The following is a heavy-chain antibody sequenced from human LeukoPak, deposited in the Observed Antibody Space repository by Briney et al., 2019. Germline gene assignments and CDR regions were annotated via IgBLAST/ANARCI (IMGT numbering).Heavy chain of an antibody. CDR3: ARGSSVATILPFDY. J-gene: IGHJ4*02. CDR1: GYTFTGYY. D-gene: IGHD5-12*01. V-gene: IGHV1-2*02. CDR2: INPNSGGT. Sequence: VASVKVSCKASGYTFTGYYMHWVRQAPGQGLEWMGWINPNSGGTNYAQKFQGRVTMTRDTSISTAYMELSRLRSDDTAVCYCARGSSVATILPFDYWGQGTLVTVSS.